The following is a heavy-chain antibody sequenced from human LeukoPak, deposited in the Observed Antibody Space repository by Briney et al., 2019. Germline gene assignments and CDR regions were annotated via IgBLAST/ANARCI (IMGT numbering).Heavy chain of an antibody. J-gene: IGHJ3*02. CDR2: INPNSSGT. Sequence: ASVKVSCKASGYTFTGYYMHWLRQAPGQGLEWMGWINPNSSGTNYAQKFQGRVTMTRDTSISTAYMELSRLRSDDTAVYYCARALNYGLPDAFDIWGQGTMVTVSS. CDR3: ARALNYGLPDAFDI. CDR1: GYTFTGYY. V-gene: IGHV1-2*02. D-gene: IGHD4-17*01.